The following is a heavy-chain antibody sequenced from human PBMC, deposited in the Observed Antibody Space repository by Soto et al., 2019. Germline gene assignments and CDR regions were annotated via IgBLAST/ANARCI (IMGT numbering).Heavy chain of an antibody. CDR2: IYYSGST. V-gene: IGHV4-59*01. D-gene: IGHD2-2*01. CDR3: ARAYCSSTSCYFDFDY. J-gene: IGHJ4*02. Sequence: SETLSLTCTFSGGSISSYYWIWIRQPPGKGLEWIGYIYYSGSTNYNPSLKSRVTISVDTSKNQFSLKLSSVTAADTAVYYCARAYCSSTSCYFDFDYWGQGTLVTVSS. CDR1: GGSISSYY.